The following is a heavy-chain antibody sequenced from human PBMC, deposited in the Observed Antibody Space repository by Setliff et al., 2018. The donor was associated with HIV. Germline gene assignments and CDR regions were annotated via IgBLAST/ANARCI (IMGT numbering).Heavy chain of an antibody. J-gene: IGHJ4*02. CDR3: ARLTDSTSWFARFDY. Sequence: SLTCAMSGGSINNYYWGWIRQPPGKTLEWIGYISYTGSTKYNPSLQSRVTFSLHTSENKFSLNLNSVTAADTAVYYCARLTDSTSWFARFDYWGQGVLVTVSS. CDR1: GGSINNYY. CDR2: ISYTGST. V-gene: IGHV4-59*01. D-gene: IGHD2-2*01.